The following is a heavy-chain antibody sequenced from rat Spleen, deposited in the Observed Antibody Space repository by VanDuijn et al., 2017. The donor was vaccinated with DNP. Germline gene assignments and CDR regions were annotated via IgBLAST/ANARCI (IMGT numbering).Heavy chain of an antibody. CDR1: GFTFSDYA. CDR3: ATPAHYGYKGDY. CDR2: IIYDGSST. D-gene: IGHD1-6*01. V-gene: IGHV5-7*01. Sequence: EVQLVESGGGLVQPGRSLRLSCAASGFTFSDYAMAWVRQSPKKGLEWVATIIYDGSSTYYRDSVKGRFTISRENAKRTLYLQMDGLRSEDTATYYCATPAHYGYKGDYWGQGVMVTVSS. J-gene: IGHJ2*01.